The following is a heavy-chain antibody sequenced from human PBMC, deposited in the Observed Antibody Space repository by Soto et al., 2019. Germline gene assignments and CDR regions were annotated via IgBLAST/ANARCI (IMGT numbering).Heavy chain of an antibody. CDR1: GFTFSSYG. CDR3: ARDEVSFAAADRGGMDV. Sequence: QVQLVESGGGVVQPGRSLRLSCAASGFTFSSYGMHWVRQAPGKGLEWVAVIWYDGSNKYYADSVKGRFTISRDNSKNTLYLQMNRLRAEDTAVYYCARDEVSFAAADRGGMDVWGQGTTVTVSS. V-gene: IGHV3-33*01. CDR2: IWYDGSNK. D-gene: IGHD6-13*01. J-gene: IGHJ6*02.